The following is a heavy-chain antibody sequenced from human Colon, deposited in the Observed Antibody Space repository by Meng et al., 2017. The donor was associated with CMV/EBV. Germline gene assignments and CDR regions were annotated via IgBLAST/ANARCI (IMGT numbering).Heavy chain of an antibody. Sequence: QWHLKESGPGLVKASETLSLTCTVSGDSINSNTYNWGWIRQPPGKGLEWIGNVYYTEGTYYNPSLKSRVTISIDTSMNQFSLKLSSVTAADTAIYYCVRGGTAMVAHFDYWGQGALVTVSS. V-gene: IGHV4-39*07. CDR2: VYYTEGT. CDR1: GDSINSNTYN. J-gene: IGHJ4*02. D-gene: IGHD5-18*01. CDR3: VRGGTAMVAHFDY.